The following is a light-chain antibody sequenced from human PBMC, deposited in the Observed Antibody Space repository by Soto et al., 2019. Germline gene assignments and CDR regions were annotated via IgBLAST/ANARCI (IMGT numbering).Light chain of an antibody. Sequence: QSALTQPASVSGSPGQSITISCTGTSSDFVSYNLVSWYQQHPGKAPKLMIYEDSKRPSRVSNRFAGSKSGNTASLTISGLQAEDEADYYCCSYAGSVVFGGGTKLTVL. CDR1: SSDFVSYNL. V-gene: IGLV2-23*01. J-gene: IGLJ2*01. CDR3: CSYAGSVV. CDR2: EDS.